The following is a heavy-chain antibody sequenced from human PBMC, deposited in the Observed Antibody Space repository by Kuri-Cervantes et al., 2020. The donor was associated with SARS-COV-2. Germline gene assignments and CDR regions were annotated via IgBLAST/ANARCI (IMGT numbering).Heavy chain of an antibody. CDR2: SYYSGST. CDR1: GYPISSGYY. V-gene: IGHV4-38-2*01. CDR3: ARRPREEDHSFHWYFDL. D-gene: IGHD5-18*01. Sequence: SETLSLTCAVSGYPISSGYYWGWIRQPPGEGLEWIGSSYYSGSTYYNPSLKSRVTISLDTSKNQFSLRLSSVTAADTAMYYCARRPREEDHSFHWYFDLWGRGTLVTVSS. J-gene: IGHJ2*01.